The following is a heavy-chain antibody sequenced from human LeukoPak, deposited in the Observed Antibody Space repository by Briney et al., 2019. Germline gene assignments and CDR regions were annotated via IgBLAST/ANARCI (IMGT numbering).Heavy chain of an antibody. Sequence: GGSLRLSCAASGFTFSSYAMSWVRQAPGKGLEWVSAISGSGGSAYYADSVKGRLTISRDNSKNTLYLQMNSLRAEDTAVYYCAKEGGGYCSGGSCYGFDPWGQGTLVTVSS. V-gene: IGHV3-23*01. J-gene: IGHJ5*02. D-gene: IGHD2-15*01. CDR2: ISGSGGSA. CDR3: AKEGGGYCSGGSCYGFDP. CDR1: GFTFSSYA.